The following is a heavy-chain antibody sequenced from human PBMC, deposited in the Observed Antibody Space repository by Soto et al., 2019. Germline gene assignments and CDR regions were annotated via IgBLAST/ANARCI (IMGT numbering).Heavy chain of an antibody. V-gene: IGHV3-43D*04. Sequence: GGSLRLSCAPSGFTFDDYAMHWVRQAPGKGLEWVSLISWDGGSTYYADSVKGRFTISRDNSKNSLYLQMNSLRAEDTAVYYCAKATVAGAAYDYYYGMDVWGQGTTVTVSS. J-gene: IGHJ6*02. CDR1: GFTFDDYA. CDR2: ISWDGGST. CDR3: AKATVAGAAYDYYYGMDV. D-gene: IGHD6-19*01.